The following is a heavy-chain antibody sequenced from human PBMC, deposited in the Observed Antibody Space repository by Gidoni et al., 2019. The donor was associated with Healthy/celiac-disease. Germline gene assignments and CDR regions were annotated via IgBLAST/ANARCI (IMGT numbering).Heavy chain of an antibody. D-gene: IGHD5-12*01. CDR2: IKQDGSEK. V-gene: IGHV3-7*03. CDR1: GFTFSSYW. J-gene: IGHJ4*02. Sequence: EVQLVESGGGLVQPGGSLRLSCAASGFTFSSYWMSWVRQAPGKGLEWVANIKQDGSEKYYVDSVKGRFTISRDNAKNSLYLQMNSLRAEDTAVYYCARSRGYSGYDWGYWGQGTLVTVSS. CDR3: ARSRGYSGYDWGY.